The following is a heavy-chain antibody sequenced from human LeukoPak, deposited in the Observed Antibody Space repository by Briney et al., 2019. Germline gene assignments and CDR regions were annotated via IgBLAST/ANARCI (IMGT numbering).Heavy chain of an antibody. D-gene: IGHD4/OR15-4a*01. CDR1: GYTFTSYY. CDR2: INPGADST. J-gene: IGHJ4*02. V-gene: IGHV1-46*01. Sequence: ASVKVSCKASGYTFTSYYMHWVRQAPGQGLEWLGIINPGADSTTYAQKFQGRVTMTRDTSTNTVYMELSSLRSEDTAVYYCARGLNPRGLDYWGQGTLVTVSS. CDR3: ARGLNPRGLDY.